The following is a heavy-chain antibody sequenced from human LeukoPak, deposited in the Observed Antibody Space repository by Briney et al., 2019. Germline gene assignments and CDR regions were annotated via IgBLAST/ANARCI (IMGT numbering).Heavy chain of an antibody. J-gene: IGHJ4*02. V-gene: IGHV3-30*18. CDR2: ISYDGSNK. Sequence: PGGSLRLSCAASGFTFSSYGMHWVRQAPGKGLEWVAVISYDGSNKYYADSVRGRFTISRDNSKNTLYLKMNSLRAEDTAVYYCAKIAGSGSYQVGYWGQGTLVTVSS. D-gene: IGHD1-26*01. CDR3: AKIAGSGSYQVGY. CDR1: GFTFSSYG.